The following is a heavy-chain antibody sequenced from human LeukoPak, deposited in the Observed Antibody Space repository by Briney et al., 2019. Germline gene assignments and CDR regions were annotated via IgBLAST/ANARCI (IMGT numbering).Heavy chain of an antibody. CDR3: ARHSYAGSQYFFDY. CDR1: GGFITNNS. J-gene: IGHJ4*02. D-gene: IGHD2-2*01. Sequence: SETLSLTSTVSGGFITNNSWSWIRQSPGKGLEWIGSIFYSGSTNYNPSLKSRVTMSVDTSKNQFSLTLSSVTAADTAVYYCARHSYAGSQYFFDYWGQGTLVTVSS. V-gene: IGHV4-59*08. CDR2: IFYSGST.